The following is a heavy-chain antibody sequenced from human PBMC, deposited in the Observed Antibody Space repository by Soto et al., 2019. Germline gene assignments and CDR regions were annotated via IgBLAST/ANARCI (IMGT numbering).Heavy chain of an antibody. CDR1: GFTFSSYN. CDR2: ISSSSRYM. J-gene: IGHJ3*02. V-gene: IGHV3-21*01. D-gene: IGHD2-2*02. Sequence: LSLSCAASGFTFSSYNMNWVRQAPGKGLEWVSSISSSSRYMYYADSVKGRLTISRDNAKNSLYLHMNSLRAEDTAVYYCARGYCSRSSCYTGDAFDIWGQGTVVTVSS. CDR3: ARGYCSRSSCYTGDAFDI.